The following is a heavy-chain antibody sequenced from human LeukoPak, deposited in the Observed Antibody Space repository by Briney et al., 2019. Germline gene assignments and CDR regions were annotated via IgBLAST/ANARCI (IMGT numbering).Heavy chain of an antibody. J-gene: IGHJ4*02. D-gene: IGHD4-17*01. CDR2: LYYSGST. V-gene: IGHV4-59*01. Sequence: SETLSLTCTVSGGSISSYYWSWIRQPPGKGLEWIGYLYYSGSTNYNPSLKSRVTISVDTSKNQFSLKLSSVTAAYTAVYYCARESYYGDPIIDYWGQGTLVTVSS. CDR1: GGSISSYY. CDR3: ARESYYGDPIIDY.